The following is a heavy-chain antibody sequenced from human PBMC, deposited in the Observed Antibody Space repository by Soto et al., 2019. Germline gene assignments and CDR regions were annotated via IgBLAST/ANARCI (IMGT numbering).Heavy chain of an antibody. CDR2: ISYDGSNK. Sequence: QVQLVESGGGVVQPGRSLRLSCAASGFTFSSYAMHWVRQAPGKGLEWVAVISYDGSNKYYADSVKGRFTISRDNSKNTLYLHMNSLRAEDTAVYYCAREADSGWFPHFDYWGQGTLVTVSS. CDR3: AREADSGWFPHFDY. V-gene: IGHV3-30-3*01. D-gene: IGHD6-19*01. J-gene: IGHJ4*02. CDR1: GFTFSSYA.